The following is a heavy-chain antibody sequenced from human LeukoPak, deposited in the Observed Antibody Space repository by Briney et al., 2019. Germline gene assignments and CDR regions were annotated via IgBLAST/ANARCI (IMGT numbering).Heavy chain of an antibody. D-gene: IGHD4-11*01. Sequence: PGGSLRLSCVASGFIFSHHGMHWVRQAPGKGLEWVAVIWSDATNRFYAESVKGRFTISRDNSQNTVFLQMNSLRVKDTAIYYCARDAQRGFDYSNSLKNWGHGTLVTVSS. J-gene: IGHJ4*01. CDR2: IWSDATNR. V-gene: IGHV3-33*01. CDR3: ARDAQRGFDYSNSLKN. CDR1: GFIFSHHG.